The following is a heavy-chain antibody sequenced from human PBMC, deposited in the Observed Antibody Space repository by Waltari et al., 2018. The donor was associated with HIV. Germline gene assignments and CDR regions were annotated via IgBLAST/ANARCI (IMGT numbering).Heavy chain of an antibody. CDR3: ARDSSIIGKEYFQF. V-gene: IGHV3-66*02. Sequence: EVQLVQSGGGLVQPGGSLRLSCAASGFTVSDSYMSWVRQAPGKGLEWGSVTYSDGSTLYGDSVKCRFTISRDIAKNTLYLQMNSLRLEDTAVYYCARDSSIIGKEYFQFWGQGTLVAVSS. J-gene: IGHJ1*01. CDR1: GFTVSDSY. CDR2: TYSDGST. D-gene: IGHD3-16*02.